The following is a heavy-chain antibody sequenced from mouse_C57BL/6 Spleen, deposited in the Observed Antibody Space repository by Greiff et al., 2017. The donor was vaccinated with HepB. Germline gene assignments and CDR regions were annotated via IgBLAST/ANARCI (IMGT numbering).Heavy chain of an antibody. CDR1: GYSITSGYY. V-gene: IGHV3-6*01. CDR3: AREDYGSSSL. J-gene: IGHJ4*01. D-gene: IGHD1-1*01. Sequence: ESGPGLVKPSQSLSLTCSVTGYSITSGYYWNWIRQFPGNKLEWMGYISYDGSNNYNPSLKNRISITRDTSKNQFFLKLNSVTTEDTATYYCAREDYGSSSLWGQGTSVTVSS. CDR2: ISYDGSN.